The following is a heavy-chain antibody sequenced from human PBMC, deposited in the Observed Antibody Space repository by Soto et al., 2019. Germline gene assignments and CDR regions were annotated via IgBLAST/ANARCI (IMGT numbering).Heavy chain of an antibody. D-gene: IGHD6-19*01. CDR1: GGTFSRYA. CDR2: IIPIFGTA. V-gene: IGHV1-69*13. CDR3: GGGSSGWYTNDY. Sequence: GASVKVSFKASGGTFSRYAISWLRQAPGQGLEWMGGIIPIFGTANYAQKFQGRVTITADESTSTAYMELSSLRSEDTAVYYCGGGSSGWYTNDYWGQGTLVTVSS. J-gene: IGHJ4*02.